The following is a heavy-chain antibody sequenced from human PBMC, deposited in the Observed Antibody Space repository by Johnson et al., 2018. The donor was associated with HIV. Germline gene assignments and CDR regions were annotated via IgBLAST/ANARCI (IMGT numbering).Heavy chain of an antibody. D-gene: IGHD3-10*01. CDR3: ARAGVVDSYGSWKAFDI. CDR2: IYSGVST. V-gene: IGHV3-66*01. Sequence: VQLVESGGGLVKPGGSLRLSCAASGFPFSNAWMSWFRQAPGKGLEWVSVIYSGVSTYYADSVKGRFTISRDNAKNSLYLQMNSLRAEDTAVYYCARAGVVDSYGSWKAFDIWGQGTLVTVSS. CDR1: GFPFSNAW. J-gene: IGHJ3*02.